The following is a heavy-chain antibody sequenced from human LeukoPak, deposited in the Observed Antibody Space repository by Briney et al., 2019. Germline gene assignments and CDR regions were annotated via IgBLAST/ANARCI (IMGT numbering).Heavy chain of an antibody. CDR3: AKDRIGGGYSAYEPFDS. D-gene: IGHD5-12*01. V-gene: IGHV3-23*01. Sequence: GGSLRLSCAASGFTFTTYAMSWVRQAPGRGLDWVSYISDRGVRTYYADSVKGRFTIYRDNSKNTLYLQMHSLRAEDTAVYYCAKDRIGGGYSAYEPFDSWGQGNLVTVSS. CDR1: GFTFTTYA. CDR2: ISDRGVRT. J-gene: IGHJ4*02.